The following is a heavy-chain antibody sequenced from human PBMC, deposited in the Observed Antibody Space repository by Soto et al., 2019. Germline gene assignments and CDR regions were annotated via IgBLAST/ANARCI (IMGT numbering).Heavy chain of an antibody. V-gene: IGHV1-69*01. J-gene: IGHJ4*02. CDR2: VIPFFNTP. D-gene: IGHD1-26*01. Sequence: QVQLVQSGAEVKRPGSSVRVSCKASEDTFDSYAISWVRQAPGQGLDWMGGVIPFFNTPNYAKKFPGRATITADETTSTAYMELSSLRSEDTAMYYCAAESAYGGTPLAFLYWGQGTLVTVSS. CDR3: AAESAYGGTPLAFLY. CDR1: EDTFDSYA.